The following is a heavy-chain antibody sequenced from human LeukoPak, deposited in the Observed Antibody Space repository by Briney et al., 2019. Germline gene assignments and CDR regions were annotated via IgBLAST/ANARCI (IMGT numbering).Heavy chain of an antibody. CDR1: GYTFTSYG. CDR3: ARATIGGFDY. V-gene: IGHV1-18*01. CDR2: ISAYNGNT. Sequence: ASVKVSCKASGYTFTSYGISWVRQAPGQGLEWMGWISAYNGNTNYAQKLQGRVTITRNTSISTAYMELSSLRSEDTAVYYCARATIGGFDYWGQGTLVTVSS. D-gene: IGHD5-24*01. J-gene: IGHJ4*02.